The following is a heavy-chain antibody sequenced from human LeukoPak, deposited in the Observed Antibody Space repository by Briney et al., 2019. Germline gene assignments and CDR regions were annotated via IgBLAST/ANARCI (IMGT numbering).Heavy chain of an antibody. V-gene: IGHV1-46*01. D-gene: IGHD6-13*01. CDR3: ARDRGIAEADSFDP. Sequence: ASVKVSCKASGYTFTSYYIHWVRQAPGQGLEWMGIINPSGGSTGYAQKFQGRVTLTRDTSTSTVYMELSSLRSEDMAVYYCARDRGIAEADSFDPWGQGTLVTVSS. CDR2: INPSGGST. CDR1: GYTFTSYY. J-gene: IGHJ5*02.